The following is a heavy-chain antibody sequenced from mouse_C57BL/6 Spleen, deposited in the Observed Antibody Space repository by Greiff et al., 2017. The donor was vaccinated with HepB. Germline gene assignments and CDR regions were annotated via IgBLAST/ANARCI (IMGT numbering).Heavy chain of an antibody. CDR3: ARATGTLDYAMDY. D-gene: IGHD4-1*01. CDR2: INPSNGGT. J-gene: IGHJ4*01. CDR1: GYTFTSYW. V-gene: IGHV1-53*01. Sequence: VQLQQSVTELVKPGASVKLSCKASGYTFTSYWMHWVKQRPGQGLEWIGNINPSNGGTNYNEKFKSKATLTVDKSSSTAYMQRSSLTSEDSAVYYCARATGTLDYAMDYWGQGTSVTVSS.